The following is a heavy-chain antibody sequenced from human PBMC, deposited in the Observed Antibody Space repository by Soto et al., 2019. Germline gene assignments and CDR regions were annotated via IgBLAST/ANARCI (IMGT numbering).Heavy chain of an antibody. CDR2: ISYDGSNK. D-gene: IGHD2-21*02. J-gene: IGHJ6*02. CDR3: AKVAQGDPLISDYGMDV. CDR1: GFPFSSYG. Sequence: PGGSMRPSCPASGFPFSSYGMHWVRQPPGKGLEWVALISYDGSNKCYADSVKGRFTVSRDNSKNTLYLQMNSLRAEDTAVYYCAKVAQGDPLISDYGMDVWGQGTTVTV. V-gene: IGHV3-30*18.